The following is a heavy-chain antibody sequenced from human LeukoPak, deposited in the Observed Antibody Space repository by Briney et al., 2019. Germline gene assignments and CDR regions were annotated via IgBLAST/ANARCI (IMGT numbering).Heavy chain of an antibody. J-gene: IGHJ5*02. CDR3: ARGAWELLRDFNWFDP. CDR2: INPNSGGT. D-gene: IGHD1-26*01. V-gene: IGHV1-2*02. CDR1: GYTFTGYY. Sequence: ASVKVSCKASGYTFTGYYMHWVRQAPGQGLEWMGWINPNSGGTNYAQKFQGRVTMTRDTSISTAYMELSRLRSDDTAVYYCARGAWELLRDFNWFDPWGQGTLVTVSS.